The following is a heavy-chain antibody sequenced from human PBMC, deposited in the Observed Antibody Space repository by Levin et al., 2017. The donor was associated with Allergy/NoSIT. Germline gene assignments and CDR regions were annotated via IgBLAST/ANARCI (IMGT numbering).Heavy chain of an antibody. CDR2: INTNTGNP. D-gene: IGHD3-3*01. J-gene: IGHJ6*03. CDR1: GYTFTSYA. CDR3: AREFWSGYLRSYYYYYMDV. V-gene: IGHV7-4-1*02. Sequence: GESLKISCKASGYTFTSYAMNWVRQAPGQGLEWMGWINTNTGNPTYAQGFTGRFVFSLDTSVSTAYLQISSLKAEDTAVYYCAREFWSGYLRSYYYYYMDVWGKGTTVTVSS.